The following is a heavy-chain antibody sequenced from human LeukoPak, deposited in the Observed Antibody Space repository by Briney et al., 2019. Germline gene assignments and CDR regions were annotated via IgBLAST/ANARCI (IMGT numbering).Heavy chain of an antibody. D-gene: IGHD3-22*01. V-gene: IGHV4-59*01. Sequence: SETLSLTCTVSGGSISSYYWSWLRQPPGKGLEWIGYIYYSGSTNYNPSLKSRVTISVDTSKNQFSLKLSSVTAADTAVYYCARSLRDSSGYLEDAFDIWGQGTMVTVSS. CDR3: ARSLRDSSGYLEDAFDI. CDR2: IYYSGST. J-gene: IGHJ3*02. CDR1: GGSISSYY.